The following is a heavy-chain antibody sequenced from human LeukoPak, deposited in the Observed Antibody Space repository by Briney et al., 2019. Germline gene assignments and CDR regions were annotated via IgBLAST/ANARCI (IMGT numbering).Heavy chain of an antibody. V-gene: IGHV1-2*06. CDR3: ARDLILASGSNWLDL. J-gene: IGHJ5*02. Sequence: GASVKVSCEASGYTFTGYYMHWVRQAPGQGLEWKGRINPNSGGTNYAQKFQGRVTMTRDTSISTAYMELSRLRSDDTAVYYCARDLILASGSNWLDLWGQGTLVTVSS. CDR2: INPNSGGT. CDR1: GYTFTGYY. D-gene: IGHD3-22*01.